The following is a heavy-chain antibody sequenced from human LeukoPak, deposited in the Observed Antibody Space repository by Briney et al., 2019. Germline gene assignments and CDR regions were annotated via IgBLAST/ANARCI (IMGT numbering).Heavy chain of an antibody. CDR3: AGYYNSPFDP. Sequence: AVXXGSXXXXXWNWIRXTPGXXLXWIGEIYHSGITNYNPSLKSRVTISVDKSKNQFSLRLNSVTAADTAIYYCAGYYNSPFDPWGQGTLVTVSS. J-gene: IGHJ5*02. CDR1: XGSXXXXX. CDR2: IYHSGIT. D-gene: IGHD3-3*01. V-gene: IGHV4-34*01.